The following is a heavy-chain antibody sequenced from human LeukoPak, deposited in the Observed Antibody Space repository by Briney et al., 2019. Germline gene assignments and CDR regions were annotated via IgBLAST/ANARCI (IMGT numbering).Heavy chain of an antibody. Sequence: GGSLRLSCAASEFTFSAYDMSWVRQAPGKGLEWVSSITRSSTSIFYADSVKGRFTISRDNAKNSLYLEMSSLRAEDTAVYYCARRRPAANAYYFDYWGQGTLVTVSS. D-gene: IGHD2-2*01. J-gene: IGHJ4*02. CDR2: ITRSSTSI. CDR3: ARRRPAANAYYFDY. V-gene: IGHV3-21*01. CDR1: EFTFSAYD.